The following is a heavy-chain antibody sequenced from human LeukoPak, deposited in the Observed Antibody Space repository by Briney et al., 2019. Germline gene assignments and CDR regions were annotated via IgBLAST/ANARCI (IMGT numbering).Heavy chain of an antibody. CDR2: INHSGGT. CDR3: ARGGLKWELLPARARKSYYFDY. D-gene: IGHD1-26*01. CDR1: GGSFSGYY. Sequence: SETLSLTCAFYGGSFSGYYWTWIRQPPGKGLEWIGEINHSGGTKYNPSLKSRVTISLDTSKNQFSLKLSSVTAADTAIYYCARGGLKWELLPARARKSYYFDYWGQGTLVTVSS. V-gene: IGHV4-34*01. J-gene: IGHJ4*02.